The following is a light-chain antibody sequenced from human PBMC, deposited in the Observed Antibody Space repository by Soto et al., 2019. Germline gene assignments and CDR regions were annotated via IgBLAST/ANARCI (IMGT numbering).Light chain of an antibody. J-gene: IGKJ3*01. CDR3: EQFNSYPFT. Sequence: AIQLTQSPSSLSASVGDRVTITCRASQGISSALAWYQQKPGKAPKLLIYDASSLESGVPSRFSGSGSGTDFSLTISSLQPEDFATYYDEQFNSYPFTFGRGPKVDIK. CDR1: QGISSA. V-gene: IGKV1-13*02. CDR2: DAS.